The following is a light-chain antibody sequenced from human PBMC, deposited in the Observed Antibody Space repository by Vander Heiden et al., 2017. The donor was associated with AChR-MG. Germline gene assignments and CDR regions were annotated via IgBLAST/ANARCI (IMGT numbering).Light chain of an antibody. Sequence: EIVLTQSPGTLSLSPGERATLSCRASQSVSNSYLAWYQQKPGQAPRLLIYGASSRATGIPDRFSGSGSGTDFTLTISRLEPDDFSVYYCQQYSSSLPWTFGQGTKVEVK. V-gene: IGKV3-20*01. CDR1: QSVSNSY. J-gene: IGKJ1*01. CDR2: GAS. CDR3: QQYSSSLPWT.